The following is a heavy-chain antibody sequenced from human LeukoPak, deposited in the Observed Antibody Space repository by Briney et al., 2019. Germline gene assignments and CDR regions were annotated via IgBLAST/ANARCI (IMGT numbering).Heavy chain of an antibody. Sequence: GGSLILSCAASGFTFKDHWMSWVRQTPEKGLEWVANIKQDGREKYYVDSVKGRFTISRDNAENSLFLQMNSLRAEDTAIYYCARSQTDYRKYYFDYWGQGVLVPSPQ. CDR1: GFTFKDHW. D-gene: IGHD4/OR15-4a*01. J-gene: IGHJ4*02. V-gene: IGHV3-7*03. CDR2: IKQDGREK. CDR3: ARSQTDYRKYYFDY.